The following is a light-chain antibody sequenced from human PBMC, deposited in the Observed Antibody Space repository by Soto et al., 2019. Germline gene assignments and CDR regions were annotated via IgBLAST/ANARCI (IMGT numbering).Light chain of an antibody. CDR1: QGISNY. CDR3: QKYNIAPRT. Sequence: DIQMTQSPSSLSASVGDRVTITCRASQGISNYLAWYQQKPGKVPQLLLHAASILQSGVPSRFSGSGSETYVTLTISSLQPENVATYYCQKYNIAPRTFGQGTKVEIK. J-gene: IGKJ1*01. CDR2: AAS. V-gene: IGKV1-27*01.